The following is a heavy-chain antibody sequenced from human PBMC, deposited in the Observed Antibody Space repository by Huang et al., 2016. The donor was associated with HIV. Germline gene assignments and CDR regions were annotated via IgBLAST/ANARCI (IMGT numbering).Heavy chain of an antibody. V-gene: IGHV1-18*01. J-gene: IGHJ4*02. Sequence: QIQLVQSGPEVKKPGASVKVACKAYGYTVPSYGISWVRQAPGQGLEWRVSRSSYMGHATLAQKVQGRFTMTRDTSTNTAYMELKSLRSDDTSVYYCARITLTGYFDYWGQGTLVTVSS. CDR1: GYTVPSYG. CDR2: RSSYMGHA. D-gene: IGHD3-9*01. CDR3: ARITLTGYFDY.